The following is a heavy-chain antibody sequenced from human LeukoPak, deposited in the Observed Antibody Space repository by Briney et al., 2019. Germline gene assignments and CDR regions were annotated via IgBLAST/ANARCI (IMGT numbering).Heavy chain of an antibody. D-gene: IGHD5-12*01. Sequence: GGSLRLSCAASGFTFSSYWMHWVRQAPGKGLMWVSRINSDGSITNYADSVKGRFTISRDNAKNTLYLQMNSLRAEDTAVYYCARVRATFSPHFDNWGQGTPVTVSS. V-gene: IGHV3-74*01. CDR2: INSDGSIT. CDR3: ARVRATFSPHFDN. J-gene: IGHJ4*02. CDR1: GFTFSSYW.